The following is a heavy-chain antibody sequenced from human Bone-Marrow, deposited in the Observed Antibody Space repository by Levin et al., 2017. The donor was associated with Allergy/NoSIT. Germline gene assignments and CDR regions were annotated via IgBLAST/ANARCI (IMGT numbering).Heavy chain of an antibody. Sequence: GGSLRLSCTSSCFIFSSYWMSWVRQAPGKGLEWVANINQDGREKFYVESVKGRFSISRDNAKNSLFLEMNSLRAEDTATYFCARDYPVYCDGGSCYSEYWGRGTLVTVAS. D-gene: IGHD2-15*01. CDR2: INQDGREK. CDR3: ARDYPVYCDGGSCYSEY. J-gene: IGHJ4*02. CDR1: CFIFSSYW. V-gene: IGHV3-7*03.